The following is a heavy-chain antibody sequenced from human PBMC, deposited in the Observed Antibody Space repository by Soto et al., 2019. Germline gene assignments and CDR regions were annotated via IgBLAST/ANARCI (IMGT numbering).Heavy chain of an antibody. Sequence: GESLKRSCTGSGYPVTSYWISWVPQMPGKGLELMGRIDPSDSYTNYSPSFQGHVTISADKSISTAYLQWSSLKASDTAMYYCATLITMVRGVHYYYYYGMDVWGQGTTVTVS. CDR1: GYPVTSYW. CDR3: ATLITMVRGVHYYYYYGMDV. CDR2: IDPSDSYT. D-gene: IGHD3-10*01. V-gene: IGHV5-10-1*01. J-gene: IGHJ6*02.